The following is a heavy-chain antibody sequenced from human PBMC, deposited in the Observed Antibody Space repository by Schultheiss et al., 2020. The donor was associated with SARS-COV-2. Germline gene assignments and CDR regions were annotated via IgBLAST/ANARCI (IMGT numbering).Heavy chain of an antibody. CDR1: GFTFSSYE. J-gene: IGHJ6*03. CDR2: INSDGSST. CDR3: ARGGVSSGWYAFGYYYYYMDV. V-gene: IGHV3-74*01. D-gene: IGHD6-19*01. Sequence: GESLKISCAASGFTFSSYEMNWVRQAPGKGLVWVSRINSDGSSTSYADSVKGRFTISRDNSKNTLYLQMNSLRAEDTAVYYCARGGVSSGWYAFGYYYYYMDVWGKGTTVTVSS.